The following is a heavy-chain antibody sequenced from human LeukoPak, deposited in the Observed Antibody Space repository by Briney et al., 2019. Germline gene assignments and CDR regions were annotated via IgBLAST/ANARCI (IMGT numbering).Heavy chain of an antibody. CDR1: GFTFSSYG. CDR3: AKWGSGYYFDY. V-gene: IGHV3-30*18. D-gene: IGHD3-16*01. J-gene: IGHJ4*02. CDR2: ISNTGSNK. Sequence: GGSLRLSCAASGFTFSSYGIHWVRQAPGKGLEWVAVISNTGSNKYYADSVKGRFTASRDNSKNTVYLQMNSLRTEDTAVYYCAKWGSGYYFDYWGQGTLVTVSS.